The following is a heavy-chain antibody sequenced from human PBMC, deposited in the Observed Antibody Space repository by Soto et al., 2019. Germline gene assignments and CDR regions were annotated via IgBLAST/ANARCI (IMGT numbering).Heavy chain of an antibody. J-gene: IGHJ6*02. CDR3: ARWLRGGYGMDV. CDR1: GFMFSSYW. D-gene: IGHD3-16*01. V-gene: IGHV3-74*01. CDR2: IRYDGSIT. Sequence: PGGSLRLSCAASGFMFSSYWMHWVRQAPGKGLVWVSRIRYDGSITNYADSVKGRSTISRDDAKNTVYLQMNSLRAEDTAVYYCARWLRGGYGMDVWGQGTTVTVSS.